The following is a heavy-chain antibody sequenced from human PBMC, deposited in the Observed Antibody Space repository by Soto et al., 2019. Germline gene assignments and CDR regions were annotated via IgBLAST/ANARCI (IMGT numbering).Heavy chain of an antibody. CDR2: ISSSSSYI. V-gene: IGHV3-21*01. CDR1: GFTFSSYS. J-gene: IGHJ4*02. Sequence: GGSLRLSCAASGFTFSSYSMNWVRQAPGKGLEWVSSISSSSSYIYYADSVKGRFTISRDNAKNSLYLQMNSLRAEDTAVYYCATNAQLGVYYFDYWGQGTLVTVS. CDR3: ATNAQLGVYYFDY. D-gene: IGHD1-1*01.